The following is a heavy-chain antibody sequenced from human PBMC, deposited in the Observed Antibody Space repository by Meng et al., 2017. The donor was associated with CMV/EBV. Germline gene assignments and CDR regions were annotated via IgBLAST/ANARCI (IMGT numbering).Heavy chain of an antibody. CDR2: INPNSGGT. CDR3: ARGPLGEYSNYDAP. Sequence: QVQLVLSGADVKKPGASLKISCKASGYTFTSYYMHWVRQDPGQGLEWMGWINPNSGGTNYAQKFQGRVTMTRDTSISTAYMELSRLRSDDTAVYYCARGPLGEYSNYDAPWGQGTLVTVSS. V-gene: IGHV1-2*02. CDR1: GYTFTSYY. D-gene: IGHD4-11*01. J-gene: IGHJ5*02.